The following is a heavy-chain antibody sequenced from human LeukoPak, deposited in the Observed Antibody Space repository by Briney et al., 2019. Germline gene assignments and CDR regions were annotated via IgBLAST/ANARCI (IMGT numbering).Heavy chain of an antibody. CDR2: ISGSGGST. V-gene: IGHV3-23*01. CDR1: GFTFSSYA. CDR3: AGDPRTSSTSRNYFET. J-gene: IGHJ4*02. Sequence: GGSLRLSCAASGFTFSSYAMSWVRQAPGKWLEWVSAISGSGGSTYYADSVKGRFTISRDNSKNTMSLQMDSLRGEDTAVYYCAGDPRTSSTSRNYFETWGQGTLVTVSS. D-gene: IGHD6-13*01.